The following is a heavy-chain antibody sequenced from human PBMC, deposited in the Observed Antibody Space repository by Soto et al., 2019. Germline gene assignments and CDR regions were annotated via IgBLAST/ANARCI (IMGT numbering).Heavy chain of an antibody. CDR3: AREGVQGGLDV. CDR1: GYTFTSSH. J-gene: IGHJ6*02. Sequence: QVQLVQSGAEVKKPGASERISCKASGYTFTSSHLHGVRQAPGQGLEWVGMISPSGGRTTYAQKFQRRVTMTRDTSTNTIFIELISLRSDDTAIYYCAREGVQGGLDVWGQGTTVTVSS. V-gene: IGHV1-46*01. CDR2: ISPSGGRT. D-gene: IGHD2-8*01.